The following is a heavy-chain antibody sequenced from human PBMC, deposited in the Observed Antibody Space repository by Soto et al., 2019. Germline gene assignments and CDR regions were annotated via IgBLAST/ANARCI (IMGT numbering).Heavy chain of an antibody. J-gene: IGHJ4*02. CDR1: VFTFSSYA. Sequence: PGGSLRLSCAASVFTFSSYAMHWFRQAPGKGLEWVSYISSSGSTIYYADSVKGRFTISRDNAKNSLYLQMNSLRAEDTAVYYCAREHYRAGFDYWGQGTLLTVSS. CDR2: ISSSGSTI. D-gene: IGHD3-10*01. V-gene: IGHV3-48*04. CDR3: AREHYRAGFDY.